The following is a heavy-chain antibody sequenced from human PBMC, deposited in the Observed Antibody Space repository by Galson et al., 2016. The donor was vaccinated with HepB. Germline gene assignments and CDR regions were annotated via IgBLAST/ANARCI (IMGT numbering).Heavy chain of an antibody. CDR2: IRSKVYGGTS. V-gene: IGHV3-49*03. Sequence: SLRLSCAASGFTFGDYAVFWFRQAPGKGLEWVGLIRSKVYGGTSQNAASVKGRFTISRDDSKSIAYLQMNSLGMEDTAVYFCTRAIPATRGWFDPWGQGTLVTVSS. CDR1: GFTFGDYA. J-gene: IGHJ5*02. D-gene: IGHD2-2*01. CDR3: TRAIPATRGWFDP.